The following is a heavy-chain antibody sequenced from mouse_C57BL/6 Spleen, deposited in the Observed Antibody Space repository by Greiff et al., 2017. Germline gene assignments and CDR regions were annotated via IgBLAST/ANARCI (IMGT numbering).Heavy chain of an antibody. V-gene: IGHV1-15*01. CDR2: IDPETGGT. CDR3: TRGDGNYVWSAMDY. CDR1: GYTFTDYE. J-gene: IGHJ4*01. D-gene: IGHD2-1*01. Sequence: QVQLQQSGAELVRPGASVTLSCKASGYTFTDYEMHWVKQTPVHGLEWIGAIDPETGGTAYNQKFKGKAILTADKSSSTAYMELRSLTSADSAVYYCTRGDGNYVWSAMDYWGQGTSVTVSS.